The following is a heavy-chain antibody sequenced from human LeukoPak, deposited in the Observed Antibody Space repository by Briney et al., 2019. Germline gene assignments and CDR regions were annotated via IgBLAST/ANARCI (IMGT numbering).Heavy chain of an antibody. CDR2: IYHSGGT. J-gene: IGHJ5*02. CDR1: GYSISSGYY. D-gene: IGHD2-21*01. CDR3: ARVSDKPYSPWFDP. Sequence: PSETLSLTCTVSGYSISSGYYWGWIRQPPGKGLEWIGTIYHSGGTYYSPSLKSRVTISVDTSKNQFSLNLSSVTAADTAVYYCARVSDKPYSPWFDPWGQGTLVTVSS. V-gene: IGHV4-38-2*02.